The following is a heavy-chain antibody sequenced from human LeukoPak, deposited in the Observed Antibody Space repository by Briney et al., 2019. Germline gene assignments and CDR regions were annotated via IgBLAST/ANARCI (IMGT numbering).Heavy chain of an antibody. D-gene: IGHD3-10*01. CDR1: GGTFSSYA. CDR2: IIPIFGTA. V-gene: IGHV1-69*05. Sequence: SVKVSCKASGGTFSSYAISWVRQAPGQGLELMGGIIPIFGTANYAQKFQGRVTITTDESTSTAYMELSSLRSEDTAVYYCASFARTRRGYYYYYMDVWGKGTTVTVSS. CDR3: ASFARTRRGYYYYYMDV. J-gene: IGHJ6*03.